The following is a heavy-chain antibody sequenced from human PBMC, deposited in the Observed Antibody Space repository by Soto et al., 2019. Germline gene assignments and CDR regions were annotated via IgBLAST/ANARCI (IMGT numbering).Heavy chain of an antibody. J-gene: IGHJ4*02. D-gene: IGHD5-12*01. Sequence: ESGGGLVQPGGSLRLSCAASGFSFSGSWMSWVRQAPGRGLEFVANINQDGSVKNYVDSVKGRFTISRDNAKNSVFLQMNGLRDADSGVYYCARDPGYSSFDYWGQGTLVTVSS. CDR1: GFSFSGSW. V-gene: IGHV3-7*01. CDR3: ARDPGYSSFDY. CDR2: INQDGSVK.